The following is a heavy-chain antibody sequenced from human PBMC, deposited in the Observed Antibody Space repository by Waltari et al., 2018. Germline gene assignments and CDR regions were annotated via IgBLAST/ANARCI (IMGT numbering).Heavy chain of an antibody. D-gene: IGHD2-2*01. CDR2: IYYSGST. J-gene: IGHJ4*02. V-gene: IGHV4-39*01. CDR3: ARLGYQLGVDY. CDR1: GGSISSSSYY. Sequence: QLQLQESGPGLVKPSETLSLTCTVSGGSISSSSYYWGWIRQPPGTGLEWIGSIYYSGSTDYNPSLKSRFTISRDNAKNSLYLQMNSLRAEDTAVYYCARLGYQLGVDYWGQGTLVTVSS.